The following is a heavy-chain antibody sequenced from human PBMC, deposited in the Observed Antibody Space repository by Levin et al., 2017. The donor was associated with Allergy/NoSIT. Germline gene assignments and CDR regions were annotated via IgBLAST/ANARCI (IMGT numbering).Heavy chain of an antibody. CDR3: EKARYSTLFDH. J-gene: IGHJ4*02. Sequence: SETLSLTCSVSGGSISSYYWSWNRQSPEKGLEWIGYIYSSGDTNYNPSLKSRVTLSVDTSKNQFSLKLTSVTAADTAVYGCEKARYSTLFDHWGQGMLVTVSS. V-gene: IGHV4-59*01. D-gene: IGHD5-18*01. CDR1: GGSISSYY. CDR2: IYSSGDT.